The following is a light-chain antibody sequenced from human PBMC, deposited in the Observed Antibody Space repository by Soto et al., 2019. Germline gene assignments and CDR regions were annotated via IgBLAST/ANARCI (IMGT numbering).Light chain of an antibody. CDR3: SSSADGSNFEVV. Sequence: QSALTQPPSASGSPGQSVTISCTGTSSDVGSCKYVSWYQQHPGKAPKLIIYEVIKRPSGVPDRFSGSKSGNTASLTVSGLQAEDEADYYCSSSADGSNFEVVFGGGTQLTVL. V-gene: IGLV2-8*01. CDR2: EVI. J-gene: IGLJ2*01. CDR1: SSDVGSCKY.